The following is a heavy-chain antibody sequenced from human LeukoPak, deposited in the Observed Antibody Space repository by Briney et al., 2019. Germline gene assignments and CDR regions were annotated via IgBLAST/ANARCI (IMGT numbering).Heavy chain of an antibody. CDR3: ARGQRRGPQQGWQQLAGFNWFDP. D-gene: IGHD6-13*01. V-gene: IGHV4-34*01. CDR2: INHSGRT. J-gene: IGHJ5*02. CDR1: GGSFRGYY. Sequence: SETLSLTCAVYGGSFRGYYWSWIRQPPGKGLEWIGEINHSGRTNYNPSLKSRVTISVDTSKNQFSLKLSSVAAADTAVYYCARGQRRGPQQGWQQLAGFNWFDPWGQGTLVTVSS.